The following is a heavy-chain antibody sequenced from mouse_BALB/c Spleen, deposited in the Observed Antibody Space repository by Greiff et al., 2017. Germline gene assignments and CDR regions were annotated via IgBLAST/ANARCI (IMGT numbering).Heavy chain of an antibody. CDR1: GFTFSSYY. D-gene: IGHD1-1*01. Sequence: EVKLMESGGGLVKLGGSLKLSCAASGFTFSSYYMSWVRQTPEKRLELVAAINSNGGSTYYPDTVKGRFTISRDNAKNTLYLQMSSLKSEDTALYYCARQGYYGSSYYFDDWGQGTTLTVSS. CDR3: ARQGYYGSSYYFDD. V-gene: IGHV5-6-2*01. CDR2: INSNGGST. J-gene: IGHJ2*01.